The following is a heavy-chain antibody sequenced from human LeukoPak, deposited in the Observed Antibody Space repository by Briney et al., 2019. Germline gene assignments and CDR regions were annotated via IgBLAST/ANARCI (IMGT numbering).Heavy chain of an antibody. CDR3: AREPIYYDSSGYYYSGYFDY. J-gene: IGHJ4*02. Sequence: ASVKVSFKASGYTFTGYYMHWVRQAPGQGLEWMGWINPNSGGTNYAQKFQGRVTMTRDTSISTAYMELSRLRSDDTAVYYCAREPIYYDSSGYYYSGYFDYWGEGTLVAVSS. D-gene: IGHD3-22*01. V-gene: IGHV1-2*02. CDR1: GYTFTGYY. CDR2: INPNSGGT.